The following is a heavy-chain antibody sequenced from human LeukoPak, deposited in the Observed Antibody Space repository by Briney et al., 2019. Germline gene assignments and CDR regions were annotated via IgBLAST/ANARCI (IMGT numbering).Heavy chain of an antibody. CDR2: IKQDGSDK. CDR3: ARVRCSSNSCFPDY. Sequence: PGGSLRLSCAASGFTFSTYGMSWVRQAPGKGLEWVANIKQDGSDKYYVDSVKGRFTISRDNAKNSLFLQMNSLRAEDTAVYYCARVRCSSNSCFPDYWGQGTLVTVSS. CDR1: GFTFSTYG. V-gene: IGHV3-7*01. D-gene: IGHD2-2*01. J-gene: IGHJ4*02.